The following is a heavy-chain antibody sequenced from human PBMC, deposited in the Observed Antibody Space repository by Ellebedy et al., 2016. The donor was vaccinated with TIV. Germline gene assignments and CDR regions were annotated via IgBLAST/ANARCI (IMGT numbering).Heavy chain of an antibody. J-gene: IGHJ2*01. D-gene: IGHD3-10*01. CDR2: SGAAGDT. Sequence: PGGSLRLSCAAPGFSLTGSDLHWVRRPAGKGLEWVSASGAAGDTYYPDSVRGRFTISRESAKNSFYLQMNSLTAGDTAVYYCARGGPGGDNWFFGLWGRGTQVTVSS. V-gene: IGHV3-13*01. CDR3: ARGGPGGDNWFFGL. CDR1: GFSLTGSD.